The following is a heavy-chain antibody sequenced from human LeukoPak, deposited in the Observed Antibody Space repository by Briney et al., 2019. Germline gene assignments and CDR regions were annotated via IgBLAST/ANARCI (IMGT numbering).Heavy chain of an antibody. CDR1: GGSISSYY. D-gene: IGHD3-10*01. CDR2: IYYSGST. Sequence: PSETLSLTCTVSGGSISSYYWSWIRQPPGKGLEWIEYIYYSGSTNYNPSLKSRVTISVDTSKNQFSLKLSSVTAADTAVYYCARSSSSYYYGSGSPGYWGQRTLVTLSS. V-gene: IGHV4-59*01. CDR3: ARSSSSYYYGSGSPGY. J-gene: IGHJ4*02.